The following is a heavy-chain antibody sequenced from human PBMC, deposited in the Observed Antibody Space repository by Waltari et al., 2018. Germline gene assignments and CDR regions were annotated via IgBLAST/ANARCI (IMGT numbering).Heavy chain of an antibody. CDR2: VDPELGDI. V-gene: IGHV1-69-2*01. CDR1: GYTFTDYY. D-gene: IGHD1-26*01. J-gene: IGHJ5*02. CDR3: ARGTVGPSNNWFDT. Sequence: DVQLVQSGAEVKKPGATVKISCKASGYTFTDYYQHWVQQTPTKGLEWVGRVDPELGDILYTENFQGRVTITADTSTDTVHMELSSLRSEETAVYFCARGTVGPSNNWFDTWGQGTLVTVSS.